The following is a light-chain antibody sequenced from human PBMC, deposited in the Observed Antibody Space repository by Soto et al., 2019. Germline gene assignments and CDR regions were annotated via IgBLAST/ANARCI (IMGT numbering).Light chain of an antibody. CDR1: QSISWW. J-gene: IGKJ1*01. CDR3: QQYHTSPWT. V-gene: IGKV1-5*03. CDR2: EAS. Sequence: DIQMTQSPSNLSASVGDSVTITCRASQSISWWLAWFQQKPGEAPKLLITEASKLEGGVPSRFSGSGYGTEFTLTISSLQPDDFGSYNCQQYHTSPWTFGQGTKVEIK.